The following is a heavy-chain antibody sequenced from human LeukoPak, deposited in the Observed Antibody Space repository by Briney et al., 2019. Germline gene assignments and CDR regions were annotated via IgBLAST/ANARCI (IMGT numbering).Heavy chain of an antibody. CDR1: GFTFSSYA. V-gene: IGHV3-23*01. D-gene: IGHD2-15*01. J-gene: IGHJ4*02. Sequence: PGGSLRLSCAASGFTFSSYAMSWVRQAPGKGLEWVSTINGGGVNTHYADSVGGRFTISRGNSKNTLFLQMNSLRDEDTAVYYCAKGSGSSCYSPCDYWGQGILVTVSS. CDR2: INGGGVNT. CDR3: AKGSGSSCYSPCDY.